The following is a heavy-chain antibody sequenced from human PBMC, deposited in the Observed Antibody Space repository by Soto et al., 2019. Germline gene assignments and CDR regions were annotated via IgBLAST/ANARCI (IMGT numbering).Heavy chain of an antibody. CDR3: ARDDQPHLIAAPSTH. D-gene: IGHD6-6*01. CDR1: GFTFSSYG. Sequence: QPGGSLRLSCAASGFTFSSYGMHWVRQAPGKGLEWVAVIWYDGSNKYYADSVKGRFTISRDNSKNTLYLQMNSLRAEDTAVYYCARDDQPHLIAAPSTHWGQGTLVTVSS. J-gene: IGHJ4*02. CDR2: IWYDGSNK. V-gene: IGHV3-33*01.